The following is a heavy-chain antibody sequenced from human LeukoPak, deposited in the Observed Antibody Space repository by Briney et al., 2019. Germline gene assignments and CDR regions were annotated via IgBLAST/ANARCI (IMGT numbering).Heavy chain of an antibody. D-gene: IGHD2-2*03. CDR1: GYTFTGYY. CDR2: INPNSGGT. CDR3: ARAFLDIVVVPAPVDY. V-gene: IGHV1-2*02. J-gene: IGHJ4*02. Sequence: GASVKVSCKASGYTFTGYYMHWVRQAPGQGLEWMGWINPNSGGTNYAQKFQGRVTMTRDTSISTAYMELSRLRSDDTAVYYCARAFLDIVVVPAPVDYWGQGTLVTVSS.